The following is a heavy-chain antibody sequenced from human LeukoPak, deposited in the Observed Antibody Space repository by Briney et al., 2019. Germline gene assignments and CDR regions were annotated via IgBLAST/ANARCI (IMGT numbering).Heavy chain of an antibody. D-gene: IGHD2-21*01. CDR1: GFTFSSYA. J-gene: IGHJ4*02. CDR2: ISGSGGST. V-gene: IGHV3-23*01. CDR3: AKEDLAYCAGDCYPVGFDF. Sequence: GGSLRLSCAASGFTFSSYAMSWVRQAPGKGLEWVSGISGSGGSTYYADSVKGRFTISRGNSKNKLYLQMNSLRAEDTAVYHCAKEDLAYCAGDCYPVGFDFWGQGTLVTVSS.